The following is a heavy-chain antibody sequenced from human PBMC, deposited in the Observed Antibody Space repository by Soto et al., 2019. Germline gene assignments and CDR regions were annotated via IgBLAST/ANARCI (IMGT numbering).Heavy chain of an antibody. D-gene: IGHD3-22*01. J-gene: IGHJ6*02. CDR1: GGAFRNYA. CDR3: AASRGFYEAMDA. Sequence: QVQLVQSGAEVKKPGSSVKVSCTASGGAFRNYAVSWVRQAPGQGLEWMGAVMPTFGAGVYAQKFQGSLTIFADESTNPAYLDVSSLTFEDAAIFYCAASRGFYEAMDAWGQGTTLTVSS. V-gene: IGHV1-69*01. CDR2: VMPTFGAG.